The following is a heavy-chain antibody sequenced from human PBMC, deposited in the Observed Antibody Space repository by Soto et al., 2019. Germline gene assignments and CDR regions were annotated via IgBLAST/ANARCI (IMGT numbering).Heavy chain of an antibody. Sequence: PGGSLRLSCVASGFRFSSYAMSWVRQAPGEGLEWVSVISGRDGSTYYADFVKGRFTISRDDSRNTLYLQMHSLRAEDTADYYCARDRERDAWYEDYWGQGTLVTVSS. CDR2: ISGRDGST. D-gene: IGHD6-13*01. J-gene: IGHJ4*02. CDR3: ARDRERDAWYEDY. V-gene: IGHV3-23*01. CDR1: GFRFSSYA.